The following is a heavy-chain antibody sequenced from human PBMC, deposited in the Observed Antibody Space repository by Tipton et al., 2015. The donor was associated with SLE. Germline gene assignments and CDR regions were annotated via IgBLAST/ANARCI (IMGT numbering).Heavy chain of an antibody. J-gene: IGHJ4*02. Sequence: SLRLSCAASGFTFSSYAMHWVRQAPGKGLEWVAVISYDGSNKHYADSVRGRFTISRDNTDNSLYLQMNSLRVEDTAVYYCATTRLVGPSDHWGQGTLVTVSP. CDR3: ATTRLVGPSDH. CDR1: GFTFSSYA. V-gene: IGHV3-30*04. D-gene: IGHD3-16*01. CDR2: ISYDGSNK.